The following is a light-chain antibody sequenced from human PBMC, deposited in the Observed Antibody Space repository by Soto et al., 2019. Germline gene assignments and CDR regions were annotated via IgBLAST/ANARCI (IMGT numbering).Light chain of an antibody. Sequence: QSALTQPASVSGSPGQSITISCTGTSSDVGDYDHVSWYQQYAGKAPKMMIYEVSNRPSGVSNRFSGSKSGTTASLTISGLQAEDEADYYCSSYRSSNTLLFGGGTKLTVL. V-gene: IGLV2-14*01. CDR2: EVS. CDR1: SSDVGDYDH. CDR3: SSYRSSNTLL. J-gene: IGLJ2*01.